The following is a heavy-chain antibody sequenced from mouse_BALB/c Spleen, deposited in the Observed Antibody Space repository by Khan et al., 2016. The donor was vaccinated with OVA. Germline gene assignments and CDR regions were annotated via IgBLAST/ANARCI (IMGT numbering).Heavy chain of an antibody. CDR1: AYTFTNYG. J-gene: IGHJ1*01. CDR3: ARGASDWYFDV. V-gene: IGHV9-1*02. Sequence: MQEVQSGPELKKPGETVKISCKASAYTFTNYGMNWVKQAPGKGLKWMGWINTYTGEPTYTDDFKGRFAFSLETSASTAYLQLNNLKNADMATFFCARGASDWYFDVWGAGTTVTVSS. CDR2: INTYTGEP.